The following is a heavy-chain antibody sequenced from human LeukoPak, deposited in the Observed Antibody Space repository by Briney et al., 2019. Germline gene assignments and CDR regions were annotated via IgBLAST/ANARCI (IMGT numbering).Heavy chain of an antibody. Sequence: PSETLSLTCTVSGGSISSGSYYWSWIRQPAGKGLEWIGRIYTSGSTNYNPSLKSRVTISVDTSKNQFSLKLSSVTAADTAVYYCAREERKDIVVVPAAVAGRGGIKNAFDIWGQGTMVTVSS. J-gene: IGHJ3*02. D-gene: IGHD2-2*01. CDR2: IYTSGST. CDR3: AREERKDIVVVPAAVAGRGGIKNAFDI. CDR1: GGSISSGSYY. V-gene: IGHV4-61*02.